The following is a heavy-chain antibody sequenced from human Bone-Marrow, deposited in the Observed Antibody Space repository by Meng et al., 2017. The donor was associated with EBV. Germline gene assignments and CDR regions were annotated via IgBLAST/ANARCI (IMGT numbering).Heavy chain of an antibody. D-gene: IGHD3-22*01. CDR3: ARVNYYDSSLYYFDY. J-gene: IGHJ4*02. CDR1: GYTFTSYA. V-gene: IGHV1-3*01. CDR2: INAGNGNT. Sequence: QVQLLQSGAEVKKPGASVKVSCKASGYTFTSYAMHWVRQAPGQRLEWMGWINAGNGNTKYSQKFQGRVTITRDTSASTAYMELSSLRSEDTAVYYCARVNYYDSSLYYFDYWGQGTLVTVSS.